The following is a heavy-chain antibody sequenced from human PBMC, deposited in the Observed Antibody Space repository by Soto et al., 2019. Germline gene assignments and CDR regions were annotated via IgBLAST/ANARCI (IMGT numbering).Heavy chain of an antibody. D-gene: IGHD2-15*01. J-gene: IGHJ4*02. CDR2: IYYSGST. Sequence: SETLSLTYTVSGGSISSYYLSWIRQPTGKGLEWIGYIYYSGSTNYNPSLKSRVTISVDTSKNQFSLKLSSVTAADTAVYYCARVAEVYCSGGSCYSGYFDYWGQGTLVTVSS. CDR3: ARVAEVYCSGGSCYSGYFDY. V-gene: IGHV4-59*01. CDR1: GGSISSYY.